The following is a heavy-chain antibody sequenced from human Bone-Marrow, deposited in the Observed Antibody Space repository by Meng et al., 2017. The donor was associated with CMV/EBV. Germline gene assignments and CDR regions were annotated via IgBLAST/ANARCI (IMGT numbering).Heavy chain of an antibody. D-gene: IGHD4-11*01. CDR1: GYSFTGHH. Sequence: ASVKVSCKASGYSFTGHHIHWVRQAPGRGLEWMGWINPNSGGTNYAQKFQGRVTMTRDTSISTAYMELSRLRSDDTAVYYGARVTIFTMTTVTIEAGYGMDVWGQGTTVTVSS. V-gene: IGHV1-2*02. CDR2: INPNSGGT. J-gene: IGHJ6*02. CDR3: ARVTIFTMTTVTIEAGYGMDV.